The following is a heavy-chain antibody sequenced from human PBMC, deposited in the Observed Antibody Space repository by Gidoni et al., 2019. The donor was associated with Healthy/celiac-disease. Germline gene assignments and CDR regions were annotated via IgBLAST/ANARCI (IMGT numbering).Heavy chain of an antibody. CDR1: GFTFRSYE. Sequence: EVQRVESGGGLVQPGGSLRLSCEASGFTFRSYEMNWVRQAPGKGREWVSYISSSGSTIYYADSVKGRFTISRDNAKNSLYLQMNSLRAEDTAVYYCARWMARVRGYYFDYWGQGTLVTVSS. CDR3: ARWMARVRGYYFDY. V-gene: IGHV3-48*03. CDR2: ISSSGSTI. D-gene: IGHD3-10*01. J-gene: IGHJ4*02.